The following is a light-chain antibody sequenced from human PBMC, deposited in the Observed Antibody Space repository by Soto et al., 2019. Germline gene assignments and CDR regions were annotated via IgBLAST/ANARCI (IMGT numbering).Light chain of an antibody. V-gene: IGKV3-11*01. CDR3: HQRQSWPRT. CDR1: QAVNTR. CDR2: LAS. Sequence: EIVLTQSPATLSSFPGDRVTLSCSASQAVNTRLAWYQHRPGQAPRLLIYLASNRAAGVPARFSGSGSGTDFTLTISDVEPEDFAVHYCHQRQSWPRTFGQGTKVDIK. J-gene: IGKJ1*01.